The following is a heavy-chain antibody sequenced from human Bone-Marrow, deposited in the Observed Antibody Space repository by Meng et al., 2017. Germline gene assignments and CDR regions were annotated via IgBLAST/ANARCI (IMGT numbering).Heavy chain of an antibody. D-gene: IGHD6-19*01. Sequence: SETLSLTCTVSGGSISSSSYYWGWIRQPPGKGLEWIGSIYYSGSTYYNPSLKSRVTISVDTSKNQFSLKLSSVTAADTAVYYCARDHRRSGWDGYWGQGTLVTVSS. CDR2: IYYSGST. J-gene: IGHJ4*02. V-gene: IGHV4-39*07. CDR3: ARDHRRSGWDGY. CDR1: GGSISSSSYY.